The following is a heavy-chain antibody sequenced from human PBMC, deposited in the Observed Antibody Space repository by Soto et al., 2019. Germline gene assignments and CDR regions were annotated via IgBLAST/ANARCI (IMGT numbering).Heavy chain of an antibody. V-gene: IGHV1-69*02. CDR1: GGTFRSYT. CDR2: INPMVGLA. D-gene: IGHD3-22*01. J-gene: IGHJ6*02. Sequence: QVQLVQSGAEVKKPGSSVQVSCRASGGTFRSYTINWVRQAPGQGLEWMGRINPMVGLANNAQKFQARVTITVDKSRRTAYMELSSLSSEETAVYYCARSGLNSGYYSDEYSYGMEVWGQGTTVTVSS. CDR3: ARSGLNSGYYSDEYSYGMEV.